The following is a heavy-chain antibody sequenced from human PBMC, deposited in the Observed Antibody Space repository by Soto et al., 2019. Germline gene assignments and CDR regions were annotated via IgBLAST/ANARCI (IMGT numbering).Heavy chain of an antibody. Sequence: PGGSLRLSCAASGFTFSSYAMSWVRQAPGKGLEWVSAISGSGGSTYYADSVKGRFTISRDNSKNTLYLQMNSLRVEDTAVYYCAKDLSGNSNNWFDPWGQGTLVTVSS. CDR3: AKDLSGNSNNWFDP. CDR2: ISGSGGST. D-gene: IGHD2-21*02. CDR1: GFTFSSYA. V-gene: IGHV3-23*01. J-gene: IGHJ5*02.